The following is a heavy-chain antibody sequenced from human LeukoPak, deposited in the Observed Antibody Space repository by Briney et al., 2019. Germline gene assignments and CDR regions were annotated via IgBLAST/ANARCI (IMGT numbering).Heavy chain of an antibody. CDR3: ARDAGYYYGSGSYYSDY. J-gene: IGHJ4*02. V-gene: IGHV3-21*01. CDR2: ISSSSYI. Sequence: GGSLRLSCAASGFTFSSYSMNWVRQAPGKGREWVSSISSSSYIYYADFVKGRFTISRDNAKNSLYLQMNSLRAEDTAVYYCARDAGYYYGSGSYYSDYWGQGTLVTVSS. D-gene: IGHD3-10*01. CDR1: GFTFSSYS.